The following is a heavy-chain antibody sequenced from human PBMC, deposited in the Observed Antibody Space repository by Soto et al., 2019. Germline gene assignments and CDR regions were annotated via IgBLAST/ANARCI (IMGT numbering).Heavy chain of an antibody. J-gene: IGHJ4*02. V-gene: IGHV3-23*01. CDR2: ISRYGDTT. Sequence: EVQLLESGGDLIQPGGSLRLSCAASGFTFNIYAMTWVRQAPGKGLEWVSAISRYGDTTYYADSVEGRFSISRDNSKNTLYLQMNSPRAEDTGVYYCAKDRYLDHDSRGYLFDNWGQGTVVTVSS. CDR3: AKDRYLDHDSRGYLFDN. CDR1: GFTFNIYA. D-gene: IGHD3-22*01.